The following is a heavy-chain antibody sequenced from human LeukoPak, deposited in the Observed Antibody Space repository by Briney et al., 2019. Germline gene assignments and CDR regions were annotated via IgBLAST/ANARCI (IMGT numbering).Heavy chain of an antibody. Sequence: ASVKVSCKVSKYTLTELSMHWVRQAPGKGLEWMGGFDPEHSKTVYAQTFQGRVTMTEDTSTGTAYMELRSLRSEDTAVYYCARVLGDCSSTSCYVWAFDIWGQGTMVTVSS. CDR2: FDPEHSKT. CDR1: KYTLTELS. V-gene: IGHV1-24*01. CDR3: ARVLGDCSSTSCYVWAFDI. D-gene: IGHD2-2*01. J-gene: IGHJ3*02.